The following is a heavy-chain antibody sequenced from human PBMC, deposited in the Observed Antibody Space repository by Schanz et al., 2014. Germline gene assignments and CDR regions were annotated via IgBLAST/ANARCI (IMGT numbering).Heavy chain of an antibody. Sequence: DVQLVDSGGGLVQPGGSLRLSCAASGFTVSNSYIHWVRQAPGKGLEWVSTIYSSGSTYYADSVRGRFTISRDNSMNTVYLQMNSLRSDDAAVYYCARAQGVIRLYYGVDVWGQGTTXIVSS. V-gene: IGHV3-53*04. CDR1: GFTVSNSY. CDR3: ARAQGVIRLYYGVDV. D-gene: IGHD3-10*01. CDR2: IYSSGST. J-gene: IGHJ6*02.